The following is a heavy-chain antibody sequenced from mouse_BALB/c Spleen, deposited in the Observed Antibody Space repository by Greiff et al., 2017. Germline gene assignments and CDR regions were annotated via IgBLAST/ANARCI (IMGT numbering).Heavy chain of an antibody. Sequence: VQLKESGPGLVKPSQSLSLTCSVTGYSITSGYYWNWIRQFPGNKLEWMGYISYDGSNNYNPSLKNRISITRDTSKNQFFLKLNSVTTEDTATYYCARRVLLGYFDYWGQGTTLTVSS. CDR2: ISYDGSN. CDR3: ARRVLLGYFDY. V-gene: IGHV3-6*02. CDR1: GYSITSGYY. J-gene: IGHJ2*01. D-gene: IGHD2-14*01.